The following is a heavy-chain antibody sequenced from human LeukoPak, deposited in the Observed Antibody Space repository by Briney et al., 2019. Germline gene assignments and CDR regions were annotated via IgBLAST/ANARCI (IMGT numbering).Heavy chain of an antibody. D-gene: IGHD2-15*01. CDR2: VNEDGSET. V-gene: IGHV3-74*01. J-gene: IGHJ4*02. CDR3: ARGRGILCSGGSCYSGYFDY. CDR1: GFTFNTYW. Sequence: GGSLRLSCVGSGFTFNTYWIHWVRQAPGKGLVWVSRVNEDGSETNYADSVKGRFTLSRDNAKNTVYLQMNNLRAEDTAVYYCARGRGILCSGGSCYSGYFDYWGQGTLVTVSS.